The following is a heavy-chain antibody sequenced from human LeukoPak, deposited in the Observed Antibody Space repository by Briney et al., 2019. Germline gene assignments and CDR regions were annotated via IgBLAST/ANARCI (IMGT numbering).Heavy chain of an antibody. Sequence: PSETLSLTCAVYGGSFSGYYWSWVRQPPGKGLEWVGEINHSGRTNYNPSLKRRVTISVDTCKKQFSLKMSSVAAAGTAVYYCASVQRPSLMTTVTTRYYYYGMDVWGQGTPVTVSS. CDR3: ASVQRPSLMTTVTTRYYYYGMDV. CDR1: GGSFSGYY. V-gene: IGHV4-34*01. CDR2: INHSGRT. J-gene: IGHJ6*02. D-gene: IGHD4-17*01.